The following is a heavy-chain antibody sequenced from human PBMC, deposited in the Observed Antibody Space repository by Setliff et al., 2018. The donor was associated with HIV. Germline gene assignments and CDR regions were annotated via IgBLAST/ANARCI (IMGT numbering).Heavy chain of an antibody. V-gene: IGHV4-39*01. Sequence: KTSETLSLTCTVSGDSISTDNYHWGWIRQPPGKGLEWIGHTANTDYNPSLKSRVTVSVDTSKNQLFLRLSSVTAADTAVYYCARHAALIKRYYYYYLDVWGKGTTVTVSS. CDR3: ARHAALIKRYYYYYLDV. CDR2: TANT. CDR1: GDSISTDNYH. J-gene: IGHJ6*03. D-gene: IGHD5-18*01.